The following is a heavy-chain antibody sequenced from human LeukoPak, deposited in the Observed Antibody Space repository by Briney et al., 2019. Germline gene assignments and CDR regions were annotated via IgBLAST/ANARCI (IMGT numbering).Heavy chain of an antibody. V-gene: IGHV4-34*01. Sequence: PSETLSLTCAVYGGSFSGYYWSWIRQPPGKGLEWIGEINHSGSTNYNPSLKSRVTISVDTSKNQFSLKLSSVTAADTAVYYCAREEARRDFDYWGQGTLVTVSS. J-gene: IGHJ4*02. CDR2: INHSGST. CDR3: AREEARRDFDY. CDR1: GGSFSGYY.